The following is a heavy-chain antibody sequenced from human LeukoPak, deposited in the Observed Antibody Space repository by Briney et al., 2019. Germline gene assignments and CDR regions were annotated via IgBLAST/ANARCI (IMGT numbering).Heavy chain of an antibody. Sequence: ASVKVSCKASGGTFSSYAISWVRQAPGQGLEWMGRIIPILGIANYAQKFQGRVTITADKSTSTAYMELSSLRSEDTAVYYCARGDLGDYRFDPWGQGTLVTVPS. V-gene: IGHV1-69*04. CDR1: GGTFSSYA. CDR3: ARGDLGDYRFDP. J-gene: IGHJ5*02. D-gene: IGHD4-17*01. CDR2: IIPILGIA.